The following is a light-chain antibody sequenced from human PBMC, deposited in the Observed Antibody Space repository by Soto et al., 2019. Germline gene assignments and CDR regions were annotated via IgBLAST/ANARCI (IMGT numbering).Light chain of an antibody. CDR3: QSYDASLSGDVV. Sequence: QSALTQPPSVSGAPGQRVTISCTGSRSNIGAGYDVHWYQQIPEAAPKLLIYGNSNRPSGVPDRFSGSKSGTSASLAITGLQAEDEADYYCQSYDASLSGDVVFGGGTKLTVL. CDR1: RSNIGAGYD. CDR2: GNS. J-gene: IGLJ2*01. V-gene: IGLV1-40*01.